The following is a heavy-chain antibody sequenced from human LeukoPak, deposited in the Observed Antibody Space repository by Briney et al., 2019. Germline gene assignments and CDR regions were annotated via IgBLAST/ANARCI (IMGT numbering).Heavy chain of an antibody. CDR1: GFTFSSYA. D-gene: IGHD6-19*01. J-gene: IGHJ4*02. CDR3: AKDYKAGYSSGWYFDY. Sequence: GGSLRLSCAASGFTFSSYAMHWVRQAPGKGLEWVAVISFDGSNKYYADSVKGRFTISRDNSKNTLYLQMNSLRAEDTAVYYCAKDYKAGYSSGWYFDYWGQGTLVTVSS. V-gene: IGHV3-30-3*01. CDR2: ISFDGSNK.